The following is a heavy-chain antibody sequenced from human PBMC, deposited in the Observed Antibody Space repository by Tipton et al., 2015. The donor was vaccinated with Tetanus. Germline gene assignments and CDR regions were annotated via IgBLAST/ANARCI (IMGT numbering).Heavy chain of an antibody. D-gene: IGHD6-13*01. J-gene: IGHJ6*02. V-gene: IGHV3-7*01. CDR3: ARVRDSSSPTGYYYYGMDA. CDR1: GFTFSSYW. CDR2: IKQDGSEK. Sequence: SLRLSCAASGFTFSSYWMSWVRQAPGKGLEWVANIKQDGSEKYYVDSVKGRFTISRDNAKNSLYLQMNSLRAEDTAGYYCARVRDSSSPTGYYYYGMDAWGQGTTVTVSS.